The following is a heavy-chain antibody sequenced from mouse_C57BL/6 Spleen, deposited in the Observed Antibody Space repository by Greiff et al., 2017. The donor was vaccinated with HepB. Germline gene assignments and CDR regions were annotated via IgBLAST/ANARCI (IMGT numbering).Heavy chain of an antibody. D-gene: IGHD1-1*01. Sequence: EVKLVESGGGLVKPGGSLKLSCAASGFTFSDYGMHWVRQAPEKGLEWVAYISSGSSTIYYADTVKGRFTISRDNAKNTLFLQMTSLRSEDTAMYYCARQYYYGSSYSWCAYWGQGTLVTVSA. CDR3: ARQYYYGSSYSWCAY. CDR2: ISSGSSTI. V-gene: IGHV5-17*01. J-gene: IGHJ3*01. CDR1: GFTFSDYG.